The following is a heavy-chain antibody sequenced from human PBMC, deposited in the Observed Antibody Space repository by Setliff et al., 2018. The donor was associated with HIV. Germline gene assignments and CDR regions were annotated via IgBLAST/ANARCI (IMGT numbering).Heavy chain of an antibody. D-gene: IGHD2-2*02. Sequence: VASVKVSCKTSGYTFTNYAINWVRQAPGQGLEWMGWINTNTGNPTYAQGFTGRFVFSLDTSVTTAHLQISGLQAEDTAVYYCARVWRHCNSTSCYIRDAFDIWGQGTMVTVSS. J-gene: IGHJ3*02. CDR3: ARVWRHCNSTSCYIRDAFDI. CDR1: GYTFTNYA. CDR2: INTNTGNP. V-gene: IGHV7-4-1*02.